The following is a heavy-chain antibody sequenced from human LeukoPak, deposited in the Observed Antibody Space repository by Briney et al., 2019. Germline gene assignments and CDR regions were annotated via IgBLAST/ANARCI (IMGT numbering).Heavy chain of an antibody. Sequence: ASVKVSCKASGGTFSSYAISWVRQAPGQGLEWMGRIIPILGIANYAQKFQGRVTITADKSTSTAYMELSSLRSEDTAVYYCARGTPSSSGWLYYGMDVWGQGTTVTVSS. J-gene: IGHJ6*02. CDR1: GGTFSSYA. CDR3: ARGTPSSSGWLYYGMDV. V-gene: IGHV1-69*04. D-gene: IGHD6-19*01. CDR2: IIPILGIA.